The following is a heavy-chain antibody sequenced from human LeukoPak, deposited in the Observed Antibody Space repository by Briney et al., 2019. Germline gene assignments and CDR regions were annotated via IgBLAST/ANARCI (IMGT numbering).Heavy chain of an antibody. V-gene: IGHV3-48*03. CDR3: AKDIQGFTLLWFGEFDY. CDR1: GFTFSSYE. J-gene: IGHJ4*02. D-gene: IGHD3-10*01. Sequence: PGGSLRLSCAASGFTFSSYEMNWVRQAPGKGLEWVSYISSSGSTKYYADSVEGRFTISRDNAKNSLYLQMNSLRAEDTALYYCAKDIQGFTLLWFGEFDYWGQGTLVTVSS. CDR2: ISSSGSTK.